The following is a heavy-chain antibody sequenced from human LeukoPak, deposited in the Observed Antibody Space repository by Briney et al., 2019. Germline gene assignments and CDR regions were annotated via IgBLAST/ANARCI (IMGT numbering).Heavy chain of an antibody. D-gene: IGHD3-10*01. CDR3: AKGTYYYGSGSQTFDP. Sequence: GGSLRLSRAASGFTFSSYAMSWVRQAPGKGLEWVSAISGSGGSTYYADSVKGRFTISRDNSKNTLYLQMNSLRAEDTAVYYCAKGTYYYGSGSQTFDPWGQGTLVTVSS. V-gene: IGHV3-23*01. J-gene: IGHJ5*02. CDR1: GFTFSSYA. CDR2: ISGSGGST.